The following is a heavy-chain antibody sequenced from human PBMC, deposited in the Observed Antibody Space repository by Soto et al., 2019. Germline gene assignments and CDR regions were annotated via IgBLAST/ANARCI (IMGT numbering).Heavy chain of an antibody. D-gene: IGHD2-2*01. CDR2: ISWDGGST. Sequence: GGSLRLSCAASGFTLDEYTMHWVRQAPGKGLEWVSLISWDGGSTYYADSVKGRFTISRDNSKNSLYLQMNSLRTEDTASYYCAKDQPAATYYGMDVWGQGT. CDR1: GFTLDEYT. V-gene: IGHV3-43*01. CDR3: AKDQPAATYYGMDV. J-gene: IGHJ6*02.